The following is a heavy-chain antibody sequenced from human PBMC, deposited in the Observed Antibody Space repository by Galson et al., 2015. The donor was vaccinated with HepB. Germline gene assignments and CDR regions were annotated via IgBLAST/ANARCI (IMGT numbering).Heavy chain of an antibody. CDR1: GFIFSSYS. Sequence: RLSCAASGFIFSSYSMHWVRQAPGKGLEWVAVISYDGTNKYYADSVKGRFTISRDNFKNTLYLQMNSLRAEDRAVYFCARDGSDIVATRNYYYYGMDVWGQGTTVTVSS. J-gene: IGHJ6*02. D-gene: IGHD5-12*01. CDR2: ISYDGTNK. CDR3: ARDGSDIVATRNYYYYGMDV. V-gene: IGHV3-30-3*01.